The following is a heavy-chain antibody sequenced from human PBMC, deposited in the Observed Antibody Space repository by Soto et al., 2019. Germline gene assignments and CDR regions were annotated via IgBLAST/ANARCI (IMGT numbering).Heavy chain of an antibody. CDR1: GFTFSSYS. J-gene: IGHJ4*02. Sequence: EVQLVESGGGLVKPGGSLRLSCAASGFTFSSYSMNWVRQAPGKGLEWVSSISSSSSYIYYADSVKGRFTISRDNAKNSLYLQMNSLRAEDTAVYYCARDRGYYDSSGPSWGFDYWGQGTLVTVSS. CDR2: ISSSSSYI. V-gene: IGHV3-21*01. CDR3: ARDRGYYDSSGPSWGFDY. D-gene: IGHD3-22*01.